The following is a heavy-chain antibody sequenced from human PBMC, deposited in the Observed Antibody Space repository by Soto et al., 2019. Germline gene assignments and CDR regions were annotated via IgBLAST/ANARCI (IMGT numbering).Heavy chain of an antibody. CDR3: ARRKYGDYDFPFDI. V-gene: IGHV4-59*01. D-gene: IGHD5-12*01. CDR1: GGSISGFY. J-gene: IGHJ4*02. Sequence: SETLSLTCTVSGGSISGFYWNWIRQPPGKGLEWFGYTSHSGSTNYNPSLKSRVTISVDTSKNLFSLKLTSVTAADTAVYYCARRKYGDYDFPFDIWGQGTLVTVSS. CDR2: TSHSGST.